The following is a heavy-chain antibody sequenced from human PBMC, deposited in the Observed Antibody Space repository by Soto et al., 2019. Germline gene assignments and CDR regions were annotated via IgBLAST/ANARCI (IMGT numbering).Heavy chain of an antibody. D-gene: IGHD6-13*01. CDR2: INAGNGNT. CDR1: GYTFTSYA. Sequence: ASVKVSCKASGYTFTSYAMHWVRQAPGQRLEWMGWINAGNGNTKYSQKFQGRVTITRDTSASTAYMELSSLRSEDTAVYYCARVKAAACTVDIWGQGTMVTVS. J-gene: IGHJ3*02. V-gene: IGHV1-3*01. CDR3: ARVKAAACTVDI.